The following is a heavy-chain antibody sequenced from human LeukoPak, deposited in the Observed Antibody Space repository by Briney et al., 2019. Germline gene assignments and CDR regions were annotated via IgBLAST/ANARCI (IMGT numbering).Heavy chain of an antibody. Sequence: SETLSLTCAVYGGSFSGYYWSWIRQPPGKGLDWIGYIYYSGSTNYNPSLESRVTISVDTSKNQFSLKLSSVTAADTAVYYCARGGLRGYSYGQRFDFWGQGTLVTVSS. V-gene: IGHV4-59*01. CDR2: IYYSGST. CDR1: GGSFSGYY. J-gene: IGHJ4*02. D-gene: IGHD5-18*01. CDR3: ARGGLRGYSYGQRFDF.